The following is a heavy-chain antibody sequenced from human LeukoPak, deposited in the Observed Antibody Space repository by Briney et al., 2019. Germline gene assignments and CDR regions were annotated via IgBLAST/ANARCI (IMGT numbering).Heavy chain of an antibody. Sequence: ASLKHSCKASGDTFTSYDIMLVRQAAGYGREWMGWRNPNSGNTGYEQKFQGRVTITRNTSIDTAYMELSSLRSEDTAVYYCARGTRIAVTGTSQRKKFDFWGQGTLVTVSS. CDR3: ARGTRIAVTGTSQRKKFDF. J-gene: IGHJ4*02. CDR1: GDTFTSYD. CDR2: RNPNSGNT. D-gene: IGHD6-19*01. V-gene: IGHV1-8*01.